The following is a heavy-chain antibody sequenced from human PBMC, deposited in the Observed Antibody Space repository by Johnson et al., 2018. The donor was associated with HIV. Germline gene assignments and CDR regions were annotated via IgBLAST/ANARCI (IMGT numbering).Heavy chain of an antibody. CDR2: ISYDGSNE. CDR1: GFTFSSYG. V-gene: IGHV3-30*03. J-gene: IGHJ3*02. D-gene: IGHD1-26*01. Sequence: QVLLVESGGGVVQPGGSLRLSCAASGFTFSSYGMHWVRQAPGKGLEWVAVISYDGSNEYYVESVKGRFTISRDNSKNTLYLQMNSLRAEDTAVYYCARDRGGGSYHDAFDIWGQGTMVTVSS. CDR3: ARDRGGGSYHDAFDI.